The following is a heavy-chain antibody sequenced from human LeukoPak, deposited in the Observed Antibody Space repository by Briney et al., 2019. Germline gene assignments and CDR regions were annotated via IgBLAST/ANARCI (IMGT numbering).Heavy chain of an antibody. D-gene: IGHD3-22*01. J-gene: IGHJ4*02. Sequence: PGGSLRLSCAASGFTLSSYGMHWVRQAPGKGLEWVAVIWYDGSNKYYADSVKGRFPISRDNSKNTLYLQMNSLRAEDTAVYCCAKAKSHYYDSSGYDVYWGQGTLVTVSS. V-gene: IGHV3-33*06. CDR3: AKAKSHYYDSSGYDVY. CDR1: GFTLSSYG. CDR2: IWYDGSNK.